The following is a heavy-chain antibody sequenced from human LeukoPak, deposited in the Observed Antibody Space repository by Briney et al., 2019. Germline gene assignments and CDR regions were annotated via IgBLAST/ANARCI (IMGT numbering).Heavy chain of an antibody. V-gene: IGHV3-23*01. CDR2: ITGSGGST. Sequence: GGSLRLSCAASGFTFSSYAMSWVRQAPGKGLEWVSAITGSGGSTYYADSVKGRFTISRDNSKNTLYLQMNSLRAEDTAVYYCAKLSPRGSEVVVITSFDYWGQGTLVTVSS. CDR3: AKLSPRGSEVVVITSFDY. J-gene: IGHJ4*02. CDR1: GFTFSSYA. D-gene: IGHD3-22*01.